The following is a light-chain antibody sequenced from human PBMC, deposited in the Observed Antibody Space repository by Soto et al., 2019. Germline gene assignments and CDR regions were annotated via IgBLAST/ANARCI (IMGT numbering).Light chain of an antibody. CDR3: QQYNSNSLLT. Sequence: DIQMTQSPSTLSASVLDRFTITCRASQSVSSWLAWYQQKPGKAPKLLIYDASSLESGVPSRFSGSGSGTEFTLTISSLQPDDFATYYCQQYNSNSLLTFGGGTKVDIK. CDR1: QSVSSW. V-gene: IGKV1-5*01. J-gene: IGKJ4*01. CDR2: DAS.